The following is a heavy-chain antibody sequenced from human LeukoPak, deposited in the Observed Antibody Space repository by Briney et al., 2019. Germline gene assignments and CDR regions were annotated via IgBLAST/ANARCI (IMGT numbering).Heavy chain of an antibody. D-gene: IGHD6-6*01. Sequence: ASVKVSCKASGYTFTSYGISWVRQAPGQGLEWMGWISAYNGNTNYAQKLQGRVIMTTDTSTSTAYMEPRSLRSDDTAVYYCAREGIAARPASLDNYYYYYGMDVWGQGTTVTVSS. V-gene: IGHV1-18*01. CDR1: GYTFTSYG. CDR3: AREGIAARPASLDNYYYYYGMDV. J-gene: IGHJ6*02. CDR2: ISAYNGNT.